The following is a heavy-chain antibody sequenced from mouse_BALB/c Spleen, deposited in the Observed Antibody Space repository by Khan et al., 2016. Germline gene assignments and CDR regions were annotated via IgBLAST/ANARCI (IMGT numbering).Heavy chain of an antibody. D-gene: IGHD1-1*01. CDR1: GFDFSRYW. CDR3: ARAGYYGYLAY. V-gene: IGHV4-1*02. CDR2: INPDSRTI. J-gene: IGHJ3*01. Sequence: EVKLLESGGGLVQPGGSLKLSCAASGFDFSRYWMSWVRQAPGKGLEWIGEINPDSRTINYAPSLKDKFIISRDNAKNTLYLQMSNVRSEDTALYYCARAGYYGYLAYWGQGTLVTVSA.